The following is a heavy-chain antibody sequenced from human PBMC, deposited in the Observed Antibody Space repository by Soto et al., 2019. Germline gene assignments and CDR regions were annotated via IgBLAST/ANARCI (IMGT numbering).Heavy chain of an antibody. Sequence: QLQLQESGPGLVKPSETLSLTCTVSGGSISSSSYYWGWIRQPPGKGLEWIGSIYYSGSTYYNPSLKSRVTIAVDTSKNPFSLKVSSVTAADTAVYYCARGYGSGSDDNWFDPWGQGTLVTVSS. CDR1: GGSISSSSYY. J-gene: IGHJ5*02. D-gene: IGHD3-10*01. CDR3: ARGYGSGSDDNWFDP. V-gene: IGHV4-39*01. CDR2: IYYSGST.